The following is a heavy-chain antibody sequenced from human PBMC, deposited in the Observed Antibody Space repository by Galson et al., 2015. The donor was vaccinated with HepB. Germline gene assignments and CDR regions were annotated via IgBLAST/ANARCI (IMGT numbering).Heavy chain of an antibody. CDR1: GGTFSSYA. Sequence: SVKVSCKASGGTFSSYAISWVRQAPGQGLEWMGGIIPILGIANYAQKFQGRVTITADKSTSTAYMELSSLRSEDAAVYYCAREATRRDPYCSGGSCYSYDWFDPWGQGSLVTVSS. V-gene: IGHV1-69*10. J-gene: IGHJ5*02. CDR2: IIPILGIA. CDR3: AREATRRDPYCSGGSCYSYDWFDP. D-gene: IGHD2-15*01.